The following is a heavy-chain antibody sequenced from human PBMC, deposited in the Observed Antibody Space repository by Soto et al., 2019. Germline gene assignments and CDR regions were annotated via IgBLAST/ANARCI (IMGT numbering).Heavy chain of an antibody. CDR1: EFFFSPFG. CDR3: AKGPPGIPFDL. Sequence: QGLLVASGGAGVQRGGSRRPSLAPFEFFFSPFGIHWFGLSEDRGREWVATIPDDGRKKFYADSVKGRFIVSRDNSKKTLSLQMTNVESRDSGLYSCAKGPPGIPFDLWGQGTTVAVSS. CDR2: IPDDGRKK. J-gene: IGHJ3*01. V-gene: IGHV3-30*02.